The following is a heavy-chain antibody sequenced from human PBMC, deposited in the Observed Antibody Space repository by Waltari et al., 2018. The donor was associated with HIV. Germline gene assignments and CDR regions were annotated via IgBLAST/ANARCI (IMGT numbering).Heavy chain of an antibody. CDR3: AGEMATVYVDY. J-gene: IGHJ4*02. V-gene: IGHV3-21*01. Sequence: DVQLVESGGGLVKPGGSLRLSCAASGFTFSRHIMTWVLQAPGKGLEWVASIASSSPTYIYYADSVRGRFTISRDNAKNSLYLQMNNLRAEDTAVYYCAGEMATVYVDYWGQGTLVTVSS. CDR1: GFTFSRHI. D-gene: IGHD5-12*01. CDR2: IASSSPTYI.